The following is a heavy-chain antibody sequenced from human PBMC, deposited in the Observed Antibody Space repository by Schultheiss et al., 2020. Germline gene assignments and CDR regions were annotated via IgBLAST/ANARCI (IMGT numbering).Heavy chain of an antibody. V-gene: IGHV3-9*01. CDR1: GFTFDDYA. J-gene: IGHJ6*02. CDR3: AREGKWFGEPHLYGMDV. D-gene: IGHD3-10*01. CDR2: ISWNSGSI. Sequence: GGSLRLSCAASGFTFDDYAMHWVRQAPGKGLEWVSGISWNSGSIGYADSVKGRFTISRENAKNSLYLQMNSLRAGDTAVYYCAREGKWFGEPHLYGMDVWGQGTTVTVSS.